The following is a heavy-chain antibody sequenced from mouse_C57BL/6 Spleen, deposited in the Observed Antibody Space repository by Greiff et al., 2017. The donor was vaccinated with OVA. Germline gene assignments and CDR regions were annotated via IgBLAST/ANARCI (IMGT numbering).Heavy chain of an antibody. CDR3: ARGYYYGSSYEGFAY. CDR1: GYSITSGYY. CDR2: ISYDGSN. V-gene: IGHV3-6*01. D-gene: IGHD1-1*01. Sequence: EESGPGLVKPSQSLSLTCSVTGYSITSGYYWNWIRQFPGNKLEWMGYISYDGSNNYNPSLKNRISITRDTSKNQFFLKLNSVTTEDTATYYCARGYYYGSSYEGFAYWGQGTLVTVSA. J-gene: IGHJ3*01.